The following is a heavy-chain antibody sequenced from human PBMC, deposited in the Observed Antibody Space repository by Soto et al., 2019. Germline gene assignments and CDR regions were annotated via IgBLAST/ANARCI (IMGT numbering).Heavy chain of an antibody. V-gene: IGHV1-69*01. Sequence: QVQLVQSGAEVKKPGSSVKVSCKASGGTFSSYAISWVRQAPGQGLEWMGGIIPIFGTANYAQKFQGRVTITADESTSTAYMELSSLRSEDTAVYYCARDLRISSRYYFDYWGQGTLVTVSS. CDR3: ARDLRISSRYYFDY. CDR2: IIPIFGTA. J-gene: IGHJ4*02. CDR1: GGTFSSYA. D-gene: IGHD3-3*02.